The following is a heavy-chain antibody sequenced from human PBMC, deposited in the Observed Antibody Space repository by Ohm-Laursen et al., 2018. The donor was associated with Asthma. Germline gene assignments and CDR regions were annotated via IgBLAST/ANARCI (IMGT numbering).Heavy chain of an antibody. D-gene: IGHD4-17*01. CDR1: GFTLSSYA. V-gene: IGHV3-64*02. CDR2: ISSNGGST. J-gene: IGHJ4*02. Sequence: SLRLSCAASGFTLSSYAMPWVRQAPGKGLEYVSAISSNGGSTFNADSVKGRFTISRDNSKNTLYLQMGSLRAEDMAVYYCARSTVTTSPLVDWGQGILVTVSS. CDR3: ARSTVTTSPLVD.